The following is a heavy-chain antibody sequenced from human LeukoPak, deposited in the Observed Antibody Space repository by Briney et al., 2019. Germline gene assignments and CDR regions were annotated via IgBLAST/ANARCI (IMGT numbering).Heavy chain of an antibody. CDR1: GYTFTNYY. D-gene: IGHD3-22*01. J-gene: IGHJ6*04. Sequence: GASVKVSCKASGYTFTNYYMHWVRQAPGQGLEWMGVIDPSAGSTTYAQKFLGRVTMTRDTATSTVYMEVSSLRSEDTAVYYCARAHYASSNIKVPFDVWGKGTTVTVSS. V-gene: IGHV1-46*01. CDR2: IDPSAGST. CDR3: ARAHYASSNIKVPFDV.